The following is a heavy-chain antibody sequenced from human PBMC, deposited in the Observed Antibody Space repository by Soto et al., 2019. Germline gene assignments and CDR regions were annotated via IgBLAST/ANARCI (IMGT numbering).Heavy chain of an antibody. J-gene: IGHJ3*01. V-gene: IGHV1-3*01. CDR1: GYVFDAYA. CDR3: ARETGAWSQDVFDV. Sequence: QAQHVQSGAEVKKPGASVRVSCKASGYVFDAYAMHWVRQAPGQRLEWMGWINPGSGDTKFSQKFQGRVTFTRDTSASTAYMEVSSLRSEDTGIYFCARETGAWSQDVFDVWGQGTLVTVSS. CDR2: INPGSGDT.